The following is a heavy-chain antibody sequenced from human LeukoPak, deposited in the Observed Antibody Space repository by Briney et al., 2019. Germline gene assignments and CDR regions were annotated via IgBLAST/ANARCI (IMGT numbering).Heavy chain of an antibody. CDR2: IIPIFGTA. Sequence: ASVKVSCKASGGTFSSYAISWVRQAPGQGLEWMGGIIPIFGTANYAQKFQGRVTITTDESTSTAYMELSSLRSEDTAVYYCARAATWLNDAFDIWGQGTMVTVSS. D-gene: IGHD3-22*01. V-gene: IGHV1-69*05. J-gene: IGHJ3*02. CDR1: GGTFSSYA. CDR3: ARAATWLNDAFDI.